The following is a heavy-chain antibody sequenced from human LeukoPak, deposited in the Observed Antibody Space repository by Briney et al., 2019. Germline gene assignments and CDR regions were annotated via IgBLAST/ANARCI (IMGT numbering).Heavy chain of an antibody. J-gene: IGHJ4*02. CDR2: IQRKADGGTT. CDR3: TTESSGGSDN. CDR1: GFTFSNTW. D-gene: IGHD1-26*01. Sequence: GGSLRLSCAASGFTFSNTWMSWVRQGPGEGLEWVGRIQRKADGGTTDYAAPVKGRFTISRDDSENTLYLQMNSLKIEDTAVYYCTTESSGGSDNWGQGTLVTVSS. V-gene: IGHV3-15*01.